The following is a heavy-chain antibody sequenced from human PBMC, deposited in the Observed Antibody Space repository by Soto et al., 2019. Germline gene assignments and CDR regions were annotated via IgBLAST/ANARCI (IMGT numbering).Heavy chain of an antibody. CDR3: ARNMDYYYGRGSGNGHGV. Sequence: QVQLVQSGAEVKEPGDSVRVSCEASGYTFTAYYIHWVQRAPGQGLEWMGWINPKFGDTTYAQDFQGRVSMTRDMSISTVYMELSRLTSDDTAIYYCARNMDYYYGRGSGNGHGVWGQGTTVTVFS. CDR1: GYTFTAYY. CDR2: INPKFGDT. D-gene: IGHD3-10*02. V-gene: IGHV1-2*02. J-gene: IGHJ6*02.